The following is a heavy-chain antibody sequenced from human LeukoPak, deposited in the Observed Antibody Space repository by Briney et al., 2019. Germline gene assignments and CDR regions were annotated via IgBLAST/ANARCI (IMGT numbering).Heavy chain of an antibody. J-gene: IGHJ4*02. CDR1: GGSISSYY. CDR2: IYNGGAP. CDR3: TRDSTLFTYYV. Sequence: SETLSLTCTVSGGSISSYYWGWIRQPPGKGLEYIGYIYNGGAPNYNPSLKSRVTISVDTSKNQFSLKLSSVTAADTAVYYCTRDSTLFTYYVWGQGTLVTVSS. D-gene: IGHD3-16*01. V-gene: IGHV4-59*12.